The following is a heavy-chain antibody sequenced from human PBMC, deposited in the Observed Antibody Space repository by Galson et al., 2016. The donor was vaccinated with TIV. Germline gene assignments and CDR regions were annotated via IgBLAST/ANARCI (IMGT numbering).Heavy chain of an antibody. V-gene: IGHV3-30*04. Sequence: SLRLSCAASGFTFNSYAIYWVRQAPGKGLEWVAGISYDGRYTTDAASVKGRFTISRDKSKNTVYLQMNSLRAEDTGFYYCARDRSGYDSDYWGQGTLVTVSS. J-gene: IGHJ4*02. CDR1: GFTFNSYA. D-gene: IGHD5-12*01. CDR3: ARDRSGYDSDY. CDR2: ISYDGRYT.